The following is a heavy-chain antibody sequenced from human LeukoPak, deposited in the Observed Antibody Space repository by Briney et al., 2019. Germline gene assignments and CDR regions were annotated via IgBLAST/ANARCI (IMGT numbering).Heavy chain of an antibody. V-gene: IGHV1-8*01. J-gene: IGHJ4*02. D-gene: IGHD3-16*01. CDR2: MNPNSGNT. CDR3: ARVPPRNFGGVNPDAFDI. Sequence: ASVKVSCKASGYTFTSYDINWVRQATGQGLEWMGWMNPNSGNTGYAQKFQGRVTMTRDTSISTAYMELSRLRSDDTAVYYCARVPPRNFGGVNPDAFDIWGQGTLVTVSS. CDR1: GYTFTSYD.